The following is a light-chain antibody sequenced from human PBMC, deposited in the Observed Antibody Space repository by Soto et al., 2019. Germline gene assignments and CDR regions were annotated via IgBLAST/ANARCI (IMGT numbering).Light chain of an antibody. CDR3: QTNWPYT. J-gene: IGKJ2*01. V-gene: IGKV3-15*01. CDR2: GAS. Sequence: EIVMTQSPATLSVSPGERASLSCRASQSVGSNLAWYQQTAGQAPRLLIYGASTRATGIPARFSGSGSGTEFTLTISSLQSEDFAVYSCQTNWPYTFGQGTKLEIK. CDR1: QSVGSN.